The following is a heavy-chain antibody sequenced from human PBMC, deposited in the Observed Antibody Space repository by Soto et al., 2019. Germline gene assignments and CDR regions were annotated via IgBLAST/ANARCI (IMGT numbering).Heavy chain of an antibody. V-gene: IGHV3-48*04. CDR2: IFASSTTI. CDR3: ARDKDWAFDY. J-gene: IGHJ4*02. CDR1: GFTFSSYS. D-gene: IGHD3-9*01. Sequence: HPGGSLRLSCVASGFTFSSYSMVWVRQAPGKGLEWVSYIFASSTTIYYADSVKGRFTVSRDNARNSLFLLMNSLRAEDTAVYYCARDKDWAFDYWGQGTLVTVS.